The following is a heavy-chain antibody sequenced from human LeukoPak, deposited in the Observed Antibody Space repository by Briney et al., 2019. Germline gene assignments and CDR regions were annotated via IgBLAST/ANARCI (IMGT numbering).Heavy chain of an antibody. D-gene: IGHD3-10*01. CDR3: ARLIRRFGVFNWFDP. CDR1: GGSFSDYY. J-gene: IGHJ5*02. V-gene: IGHV4-34*01. CDR2: INHSGST. Sequence: SETLSLTCAVYGGSFSDYYWSWIRQPPGKGLEWIGEINHSGSTNYNPSLKSRVTISVDTSKNQFSLKLNSVTAADTAVYYCARLIRRFGVFNWFDPWGQGTLVTVSS.